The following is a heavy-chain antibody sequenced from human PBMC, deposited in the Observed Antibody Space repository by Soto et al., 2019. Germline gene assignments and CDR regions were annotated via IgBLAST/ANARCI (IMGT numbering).Heavy chain of an antibody. D-gene: IGHD2-2*02. J-gene: IGHJ6*02. V-gene: IGHV4-34*01. CDR1: GGSFSGYY. CDR3: ARGFAAIGYYGMDV. CDR2: INHSGST. Sequence: SETLSLTCAVYGGSFSGYYWSWIRQPPGKGLEWIGEINHSGSTNYNPSLKSRVTISVDTSKNQFSLKLSSVTAADTAVYYCARGFAAIGYYGMDVWGQGTTVTVSS.